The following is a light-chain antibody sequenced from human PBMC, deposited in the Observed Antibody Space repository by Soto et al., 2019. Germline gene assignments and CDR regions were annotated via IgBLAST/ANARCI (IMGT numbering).Light chain of an antibody. V-gene: IGKV3-20*01. J-gene: IGKJ1*01. CDR3: QQYSSSPPRT. CDR2: GAS. Sequence: EIVLTQSPGTLSLSPGERATLSCRASQSVSSSYLAWYQQKPGQAPRLLIYGASSRATGIPDRFSGSGSGTDFTLTISMLEPEDFAVYYCQQYSSSPPRTFGQGTKVEIK. CDR1: QSVSSSY.